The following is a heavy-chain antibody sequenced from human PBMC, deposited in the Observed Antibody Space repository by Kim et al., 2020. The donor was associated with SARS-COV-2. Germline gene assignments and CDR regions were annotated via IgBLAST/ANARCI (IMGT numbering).Heavy chain of an antibody. V-gene: IGHV3-53*01. Sequence: STSYADSVKGRFTISRDIPKDTLYLQMNSLRADDTAVYYCSRSTVGAYFDYWGQGSLASVSS. CDR2: ST. D-gene: IGHD1-26*01. CDR3: SRSTVGAYFDY. J-gene: IGHJ4*02.